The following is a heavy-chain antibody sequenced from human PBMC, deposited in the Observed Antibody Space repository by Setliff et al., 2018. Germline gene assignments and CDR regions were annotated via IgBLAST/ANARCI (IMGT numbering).Heavy chain of an antibody. CDR2: ISSSSSTI. V-gene: IGHV3-48*01. Sequence: PGGSLRLSCAASGFTFSSYSMNWVRQAPGKGLEWVSYISSSSSTIYYADSVKGRFTISRDNAKNSLYLQMNSLRAEDTAVYYCARQNDFWSGYAFDIWGQGTMVTVSS. CDR1: GFTFSSYS. D-gene: IGHD3-3*01. CDR3: ARQNDFWSGYAFDI. J-gene: IGHJ3*02.